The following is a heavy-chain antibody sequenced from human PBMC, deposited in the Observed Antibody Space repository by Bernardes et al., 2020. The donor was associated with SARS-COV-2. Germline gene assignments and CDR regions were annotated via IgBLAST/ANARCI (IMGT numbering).Heavy chain of an antibody. CDR2: VGTDGNT. J-gene: IGHJ4*02. D-gene: IGHD3-16*01. Sequence: GGSLRLSCAASGFSLSSHAMSWVRQAPGKGLEWVSGVGTDGNTHYTDSVRGRFSISRDNSKNILYLKMNSLRGEDTAVYFCARDLFWWSAADYWGQGTLVTVS. CDR3: ARDLFWWSAADY. V-gene: IGHV3-23*01. CDR1: GFSLSSHA.